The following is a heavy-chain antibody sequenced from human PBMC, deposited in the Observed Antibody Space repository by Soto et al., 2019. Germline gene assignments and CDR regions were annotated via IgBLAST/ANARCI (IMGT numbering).Heavy chain of an antibody. Sequence: SETLSLTCTVSGGSISSSSYYWGWIRQPPGKGLEWIGSIYYSGSTYYNPSLKSRVTISVDTSKNQFSLKLSSVTAADTAVYYCARVNGCSGGSCYSYYYYGMDVWGQGTTVTVSS. CDR1: GGSISSSSYY. D-gene: IGHD2-15*01. CDR3: ARVNGCSGGSCYSYYYYGMDV. J-gene: IGHJ6*02. V-gene: IGHV4-39*07. CDR2: IYYSGST.